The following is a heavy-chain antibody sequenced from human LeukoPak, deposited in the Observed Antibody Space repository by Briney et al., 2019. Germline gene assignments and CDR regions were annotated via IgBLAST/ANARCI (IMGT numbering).Heavy chain of an antibody. Sequence: TGGSLRLSCAVSGFTFSSYAMSWVRQAPGKGLEWVSAISGSGGGTYYADSVKGRFTISRDNSKNTLYPQMNSLRAEDKAGYYCAKIFGITMIVVVTGIDYWGQGTLVTVSS. D-gene: IGHD3-22*01. CDR2: ISGSGGGT. J-gene: IGHJ4*02. CDR3: AKIFGITMIVVVTGIDY. V-gene: IGHV3-23*01. CDR1: GFTFSSYA.